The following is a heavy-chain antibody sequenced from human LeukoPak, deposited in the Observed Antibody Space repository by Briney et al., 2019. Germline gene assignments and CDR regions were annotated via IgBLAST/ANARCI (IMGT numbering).Heavy chain of an antibody. CDR1: GGSFSGYY. CDR2: INHSGST. J-gene: IGHJ6*02. D-gene: IGHD3-10*01. V-gene: IGHV4-34*01. Sequence: SETLSLTCAVYGGSFSGYYWSWIRQPPGKGLEWIGEINHSGSTNYNPSLKSRVTISVDTSKNQFSLKLSSVTAADTAVYYCARVWYYYGSGSYLPYYYYGMDVWGQGTTVTVSS. CDR3: ARVWYYYGSGSYLPYYYYGMDV.